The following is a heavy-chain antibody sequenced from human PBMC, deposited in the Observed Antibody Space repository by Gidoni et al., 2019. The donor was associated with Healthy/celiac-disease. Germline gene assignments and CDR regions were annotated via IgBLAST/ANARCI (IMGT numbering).Heavy chain of an antibody. V-gene: IGHV1-69*04. CDR1: GGTFSSYA. D-gene: IGHD7-27*01. CDR3: AGPSPPNWGFDY. J-gene: IGHJ4*02. CDR2: IIPILGIA. Sequence: QVQLVQSGAEVKKPGSQVKVSCKASGGTFSSYAISWVRQAPGQGLEWMGRIIPILGIANYAQKFQGRVTITADKSTSTAYMELSSLRSEDTAVYYCAGPSPPNWGFDYWGQGTLVTVSS.